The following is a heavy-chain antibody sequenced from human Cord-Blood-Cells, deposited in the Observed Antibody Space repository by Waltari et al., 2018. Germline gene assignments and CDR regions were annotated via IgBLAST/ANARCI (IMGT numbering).Heavy chain of an antibody. Sequence: QVQLVQSGAEVKKPGSSVKFSCKASGGTFSSYAISWVRQAPGQGLEWMGGIIAISGTANYAQKYQGRVTITADESTSTAYMELSSLRSEDTAVYYCAKPVNWGSWYFDLWGRGTLVTVSS. CDR1: GGTFSSYA. CDR2: IIAISGTA. V-gene: IGHV1-69*01. D-gene: IGHD7-27*01. CDR3: AKPVNWGSWYFDL. J-gene: IGHJ2*01.